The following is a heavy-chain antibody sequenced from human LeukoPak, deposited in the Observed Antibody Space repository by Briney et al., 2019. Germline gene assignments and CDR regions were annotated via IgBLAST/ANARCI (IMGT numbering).Heavy chain of an antibody. V-gene: IGHV3-43*01. Sequence: GGSLRLSCVASGFTFDDFTMHWVRQRPGKGLEWVSLISWDSSSTYFTDSVKGRFTISRDNTKNSLYLQMNSLRAEDTALYYCAREYCSGGSCQDDAFDIWGQGTMVTVSS. CDR1: GFTFDDFT. CDR2: ISWDSSST. D-gene: IGHD2-15*01. CDR3: AREYCSGGSCQDDAFDI. J-gene: IGHJ3*02.